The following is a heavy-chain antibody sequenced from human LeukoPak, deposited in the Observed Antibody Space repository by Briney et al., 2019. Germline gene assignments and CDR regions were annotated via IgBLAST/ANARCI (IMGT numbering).Heavy chain of an antibody. CDR3: ASTPFTMVRFLFDP. CDR1: GGSISSGGYY. D-gene: IGHD3-10*01. J-gene: IGHJ5*02. Sequence: SQTLSLTCTVSGGSISSGGYYWSRIRQHPGKGLEWIGYIYYSGSTYYNPSLKSRVTISVDTSKNQFSLKLSSVTAADTAVYYCASTPFTMVRFLFDPWGQGTLVTVSS. CDR2: IYYSGST. V-gene: IGHV4-31*03.